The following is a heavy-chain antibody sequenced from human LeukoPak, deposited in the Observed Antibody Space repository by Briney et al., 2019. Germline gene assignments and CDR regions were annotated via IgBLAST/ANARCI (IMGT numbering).Heavy chain of an antibody. J-gene: IGHJ5*02. CDR3: ARDGSGSYFEGYWFDP. CDR2: MNPNSGNT. D-gene: IGHD1-26*01. V-gene: IGHV1-8*03. Sequence: ASVKVSCKASGYTFTSYDINWVRQATGQGLEWMGWMNPNSGNTGYAQKFQGRVTITRNTSISTVYIELSSLRSEDTAVYYCARDGSGSYFEGYWFDPWGQGTLVTVSS. CDR1: GYTFTSYD.